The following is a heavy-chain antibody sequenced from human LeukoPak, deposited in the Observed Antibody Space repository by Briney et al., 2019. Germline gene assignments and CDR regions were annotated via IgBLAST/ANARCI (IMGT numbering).Heavy chain of an antibody. Sequence: SVKVSCKASGGTFSSYAISWVRQAPGQGLEWLGGIIPIFGTANYAQKFQGRVTITTDESTSTAYMELSSLRSEDTAVYYCARDPRYCSSTSCYRSWFDPWGQGTLVTVSS. D-gene: IGHD2-2*01. J-gene: IGHJ5*02. CDR3: ARDPRYCSSTSCYRSWFDP. V-gene: IGHV1-69*05. CDR2: IIPIFGTA. CDR1: GGTFSSYA.